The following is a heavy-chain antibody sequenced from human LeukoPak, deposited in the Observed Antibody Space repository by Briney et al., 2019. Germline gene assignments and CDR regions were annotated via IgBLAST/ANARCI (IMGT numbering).Heavy chain of an antibody. CDR3: ARGSPTYYDFWSGYSGGDAFDI. V-gene: IGHV4-39*07. Sequence: PSETLSLTCTVSGGSISSSSYYWGWIRQPPGKGLEWIGSIYYSGSTYYNPSLKSRVTISADTSKNQFSLKLSSVTAADTAVYYCARGSPTYYDFWSGYSGGDAFDIWGQGTMVSVSS. CDR1: GGSISSSSYY. D-gene: IGHD3-3*01. CDR2: IYYSGST. J-gene: IGHJ3*02.